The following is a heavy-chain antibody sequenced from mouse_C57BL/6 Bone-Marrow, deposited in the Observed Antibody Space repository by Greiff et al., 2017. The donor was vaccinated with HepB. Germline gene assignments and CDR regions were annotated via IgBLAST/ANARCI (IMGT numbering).Heavy chain of an antibody. Sequence: EVKLQQSGPELVKPGASVKIPCKASGYTFTDYNMDWVKQSHGKSLEWIGDINPNNGGTIYNQKFKGKATLTVDKSSSTAYMELRSLTSEDTAVYYCASGRSRTGAMDYWGQGTSVTVSS. V-gene: IGHV1-18*01. CDR2: INPNNGGT. CDR1: GYTFTDYN. J-gene: IGHJ4*01. D-gene: IGHD3-3*01. CDR3: ASGRSRTGAMDY.